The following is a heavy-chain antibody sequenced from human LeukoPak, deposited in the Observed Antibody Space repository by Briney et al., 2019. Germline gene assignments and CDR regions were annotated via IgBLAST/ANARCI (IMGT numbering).Heavy chain of an antibody. CDR2: ISAGNGNT. J-gene: IGHJ6*02. D-gene: IGHD1-1*01. CDR1: GYTFISYT. V-gene: IGHV1-3*01. CDR3: ARDRWYNWNDDYYGMDV. Sequence: ASVKVSCKASGYTFISYTLHWVRQAPGQRLEWMGWISAGNGNTKYSQNFQGRVTFISNTSATTAFMELSSLRSEDAAVYYCARDRWYNWNDDYYGMDVWGQGTTVTVSS.